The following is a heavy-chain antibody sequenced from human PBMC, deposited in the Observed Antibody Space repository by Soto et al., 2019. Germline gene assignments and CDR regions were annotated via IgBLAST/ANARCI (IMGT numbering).Heavy chain of an antibody. CDR3: ARRGDYGDYGYFDY. D-gene: IGHD4-17*01. Sequence: SETLSLTCTVSGGSISSYYWSWIRQPPGKGLEWIGYIYYSGSTNYNPSLKSRVTISVDTSKNQFSLKLSSVTAADTAVYYCARRGDYGDYGYFDYWGQGTLVTVSS. CDR2: IYYSGST. CDR1: GGSISSYY. J-gene: IGHJ4*02. V-gene: IGHV4-59*08.